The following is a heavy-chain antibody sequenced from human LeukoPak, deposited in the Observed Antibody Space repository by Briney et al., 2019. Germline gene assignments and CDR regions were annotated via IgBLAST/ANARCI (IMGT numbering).Heavy chain of an antibody. J-gene: IGHJ3*01. CDR1: DDSIGSYY. V-gene: IGHV4-59*01. CDR2: IYHSGRT. CDR3: ARDHDHGASDAFDL. Sequence: PSETLSLTCTVSDDSIGSYYWSWIRQPPGKGLEWIGYIYHSGRTNYNPSLKSRVTMSIDTSKNQFSLRLSSVTAADTAVYYCARDHDHGASDAFDLWGQGTMVTVSS. D-gene: IGHD4-17*01.